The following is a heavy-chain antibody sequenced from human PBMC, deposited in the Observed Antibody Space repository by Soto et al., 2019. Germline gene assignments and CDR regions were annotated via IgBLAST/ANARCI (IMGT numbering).Heavy chain of an antibody. D-gene: IGHD3-10*01. Sequence: QVQLQESGPGLVKPSQTLSLTCTVSGGSISSGDYYWSWIRQPPGKGLEWIGYIYYSGSTYYNPSRQSRVTISVDPSKNQFSLKLSSVTAADTAVYYCARVGGFGATTIDYWGQGTLVTVSS. CDR3: ARVGGFGATTIDY. CDR1: GGSISSGDYY. CDR2: IYYSGST. J-gene: IGHJ4*02. V-gene: IGHV4-30-4*01.